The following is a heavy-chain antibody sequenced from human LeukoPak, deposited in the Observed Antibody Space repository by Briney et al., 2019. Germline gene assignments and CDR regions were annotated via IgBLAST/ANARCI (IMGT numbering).Heavy chain of an antibody. J-gene: IGHJ5*02. D-gene: IGHD3-10*01. CDR3: ARGKLLLWFVELPANWFDP. CDR2: INHSGST. Sequence: SETLSLTCAVYGGSFSGYYWSWIRQPPGKGLEWMGEINHSGSTNYNPSLKSRVTISVDTSKNQFSLKLSSVTAADTAVYYCARGKLLLWFVELPANWFDPCGQGTLVTVSS. CDR1: GGSFSGYY. V-gene: IGHV4-34*01.